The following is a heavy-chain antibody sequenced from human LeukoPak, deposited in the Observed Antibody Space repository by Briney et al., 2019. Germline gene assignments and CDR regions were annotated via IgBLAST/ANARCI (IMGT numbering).Heavy chain of an antibody. Sequence: SRTLXLTXAXXGDSVSSNSAAWNWIRQSPSRGLXXXXXXXYRSKWYKDDAVSVKSQITINPDTSKNQFSLQLNSVTPEDTAVYYCARETYGDYYYYYGMDVWGKGTTVTVSS. CDR3: ARETYGDYYYYYGMDV. V-gene: IGHV6-1*01. D-gene: IGHD4-17*01. CDR2: XXYRSKWYK. J-gene: IGHJ6*04. CDR1: GDSVSSNSAA.